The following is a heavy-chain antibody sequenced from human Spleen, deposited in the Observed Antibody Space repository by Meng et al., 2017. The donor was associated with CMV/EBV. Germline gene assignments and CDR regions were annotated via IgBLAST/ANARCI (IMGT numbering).Heavy chain of an antibody. J-gene: IGHJ4*02. V-gene: IGHV3-53*01. CDR2: IYAGGTT. CDR1: GFTFSSYK. D-gene: IGHD6-13*01. CDR3: ARLLLGSTWTHDY. Sequence: GESLKISCAASGFTFSSYKMNWVRQAPGKGLEWVSVIYAGGTTYYADSVKGRFTISRDNSKNTAFLQMSSLRAEDTAVYYCARLLLGSTWTHDYWGQGTLVTVSS.